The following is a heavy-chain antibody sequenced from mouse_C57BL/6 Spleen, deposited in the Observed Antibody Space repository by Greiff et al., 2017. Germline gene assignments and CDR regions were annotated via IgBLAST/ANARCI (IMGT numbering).Heavy chain of an antibody. CDR1: GYTFTSYW. V-gene: IGHV1-52*01. Sequence: QVQLQQPGAELVRPGSSVKLSCTASGYTFTSYWMHWVKQRPIHGLEWIGNIDPSDSETHYNQKFKDKATLTVDKSSSTAYMQLSSLTSEDSAVYYCARSDEVLRSGFAYWGQGTLVTVSA. CDR3: ARSDEVLRSGFAY. CDR2: IDPSDSET. J-gene: IGHJ3*01. D-gene: IGHD1-1*01.